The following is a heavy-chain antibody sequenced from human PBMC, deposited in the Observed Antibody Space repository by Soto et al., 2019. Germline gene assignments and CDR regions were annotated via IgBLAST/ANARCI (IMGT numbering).Heavy chain of an antibody. CDR1: GFIFSNHA. CDR3: TKRQGICAAAKNFDS. Sequence: GGALRLSCAACGFIFSNHAISWVRDVPWKGLEWVSGISAGGNLIYYADSVRGRFTMSRDNSKNMLYLQMNRLRAEDRAVYFCTKRQGICAAAKNFDSWGQVDRVTDCS. D-gene: IGHD2-2*01. V-gene: IGHV3-23*01. J-gene: IGHJ4*02. CDR2: ISAGGNLI.